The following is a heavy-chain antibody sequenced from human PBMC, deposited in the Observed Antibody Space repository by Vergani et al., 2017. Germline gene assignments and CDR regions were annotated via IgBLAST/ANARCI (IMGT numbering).Heavy chain of an antibody. D-gene: IGHD2-2*01. Sequence: EVQLVESGGGLVQPGGSLRLSCAASGFTFSSYWMSWVRQAPGKGLEWVANIKQDGSEKYYVDSVKGRFTISRDNAKNSLYLQMNSLRAEDTAVYYCARLYCSSTSCHFEYWGQGTLVTVSS. CDR2: IKQDGSEK. CDR3: ARLYCSSTSCHFEY. CDR1: GFTFSSYW. J-gene: IGHJ4*02. V-gene: IGHV3-7*01.